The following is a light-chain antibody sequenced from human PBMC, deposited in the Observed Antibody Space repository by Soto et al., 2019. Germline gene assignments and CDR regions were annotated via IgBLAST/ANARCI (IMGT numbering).Light chain of an antibody. J-gene: IGKJ1*01. CDR3: QQYNNWPWT. CDR1: QSVNSN. V-gene: IGKV3D-15*01. CDR2: GAS. Sequence: EIVMTQSPATLSVSPGERATLSCRASQSVNSNYLAWYQQKPGQAPRLLIYGASNRATGIPDRFSGSGSGTDFTLTISRLESEDFALYYCQQYNNWPWTFGQGTKVDIK.